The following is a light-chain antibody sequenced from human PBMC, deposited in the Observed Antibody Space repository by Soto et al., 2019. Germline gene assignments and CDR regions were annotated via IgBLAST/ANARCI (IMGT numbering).Light chain of an antibody. V-gene: IGLV1-44*01. J-gene: IGLJ2*01. CDR1: SSNIGSNT. Sequence: QSVLTQPPSASGTPGQRVTISCSGSSSNIGSNTVNWYQQVPGTAPKLLIYSFNQRPSGVPDRFSGSKSGTSASLAVSGLQSEDEADYYCAAWDDSLNGVVFGGGTKLTVL. CDR2: SFN. CDR3: AAWDDSLNGVV.